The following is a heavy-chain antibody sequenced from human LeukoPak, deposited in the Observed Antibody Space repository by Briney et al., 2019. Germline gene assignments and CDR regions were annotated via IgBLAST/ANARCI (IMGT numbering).Heavy chain of an antibody. CDR3: ASGYYDSSGGNWFDP. V-gene: IGHV1-69*13. Sequence: SVKVSCKASGGTFSSYAISWVRQAPGQGLEWMGGIIPIFGTANYAQKFQGRVTITADESTSTAYMELSSLRSEDTAVYYCASGYYDSSGGNWFDPWGQGTRVTVSS. D-gene: IGHD3-22*01. CDR2: IIPIFGTA. CDR1: GGTFSSYA. J-gene: IGHJ5*02.